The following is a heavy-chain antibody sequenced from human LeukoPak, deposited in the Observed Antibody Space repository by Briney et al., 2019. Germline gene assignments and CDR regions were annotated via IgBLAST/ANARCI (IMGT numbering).Heavy chain of an antibody. CDR2: ISGSGGST. J-gene: IGHJ5*02. V-gene: IGHV3-23*01. CDR3: AKDWLDFSGVLNWFDP. Sequence: GGSLRLSCAASAFTFSTYGMHWVRQAPGQGLEWVSGISGSGGSTYYADSVKGRFTISRDNSKNTLYLQMKSLRVEDTAVYYCAKDWLDFSGVLNWFDPWGQGTLVTVSS. CDR1: AFTFSTYG. D-gene: IGHD3/OR15-3a*01.